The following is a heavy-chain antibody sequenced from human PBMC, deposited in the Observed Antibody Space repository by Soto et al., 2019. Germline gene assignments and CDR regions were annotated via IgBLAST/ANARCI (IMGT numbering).Heavy chain of an antibody. J-gene: IGHJ3*01. CDR1: GGSISSSSYY. V-gene: IGHV4-39*01. D-gene: IGHD1-26*01. CDR3: ARHINGSPQTNADAFDF. CDR2: IYYSGST. Sequence: QLQLQESGPGLVKPSETLSLTCTVSGGSISSSSYYWGWIRQPPGKGLEWIGSIYYSGSTYYNPSLKSRVTISVDTSKNQFPLKLSSVTAADTAVYYCARHINGSPQTNADAFDFWGQGTMVTVSS.